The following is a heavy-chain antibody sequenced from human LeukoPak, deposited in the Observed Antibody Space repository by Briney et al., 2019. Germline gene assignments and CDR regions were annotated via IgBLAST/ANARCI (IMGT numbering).Heavy chain of an antibody. CDR2: ISSSGSTI. CDR1: GFTFSDYY. CDR3: ARIMTTATYGMDV. Sequence: GESLKISCAASGFTFSDYYMSWIRQAPGKGLEWVSYISSSGSTIYYADSVKGRFTISRDNAKNSLYLQMNSLRAEDTAVYYCARIMTTATYGMDVWGQGTTVTVSS. V-gene: IGHV3-11*01. J-gene: IGHJ6*02. D-gene: IGHD4-4*01.